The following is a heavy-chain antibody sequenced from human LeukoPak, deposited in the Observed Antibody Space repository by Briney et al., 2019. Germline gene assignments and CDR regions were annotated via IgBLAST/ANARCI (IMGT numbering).Heavy chain of an antibody. J-gene: IGHJ5*02. V-gene: IGHV4-39*01. D-gene: IGHD3-10*01. CDR2: IYYSGST. CDR3: GGKVFGGGFGEFNWLDP. Sequence: SETLSLTRTVSGGSISSSSYYWGWIRQPPGKGLEWIGSIYYSGSTYYNPSLKSRVTISVDTSKNQFSLKLRSVTAADTAVYYCGGKVFGGGFGEFNWLDPWGQGTLVTVSS. CDR1: GGSISSSSYY.